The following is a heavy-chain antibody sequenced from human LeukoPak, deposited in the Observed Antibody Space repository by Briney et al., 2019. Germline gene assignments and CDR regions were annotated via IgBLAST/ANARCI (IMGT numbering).Heavy chain of an antibody. CDR3: AKDPRGYSSSWPEDY. J-gene: IGHJ4*02. CDR2: ISGSGGST. D-gene: IGHD6-13*01. V-gene: IGHV3-23*01. CDR1: GFTFSGYG. Sequence: GGSLRLSCAASGFTFSGYGMSWVRQAPGKGLEWVSAISGSGGSTYYADSVKGRFTISRDNSKNTLYLQMNSLRAEDTAVYYCAKDPRGYSSSWPEDYWGQGTLVTVSS.